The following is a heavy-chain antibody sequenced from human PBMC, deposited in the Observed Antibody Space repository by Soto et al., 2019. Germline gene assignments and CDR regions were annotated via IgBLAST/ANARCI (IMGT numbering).Heavy chain of an antibody. CDR3: GRDWSAAYYDFWSGYDAYDI. J-gene: IGHJ3*02. CDR1: GFTFSSYG. V-gene: IGHV3-33*01. Sequence: GGSLRLSCAASGFTFSSYGMHWVRQAPGKGLEWVAVIWYDGSNKYYADSVKGRFTISRDNSKNTLYLQMNSLRAEDTAVYYCGRDWSAAYYDFWSGYDAYDIWGQGKMVTVPS. D-gene: IGHD3-3*01. CDR2: IWYDGSNK.